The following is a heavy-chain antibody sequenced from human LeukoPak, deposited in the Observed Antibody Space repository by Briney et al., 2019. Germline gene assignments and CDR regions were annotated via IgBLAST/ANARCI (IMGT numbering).Heavy chain of an antibody. V-gene: IGHV1-69*13. Sequence: ASVKVSCKASGGTFSSYAISWVRQAPGQGLEWMGGIIPIFGTANYAQKFQGRVTITADESTSTAYMELSSLRSEDTAVYYCARGLRSGRTLDYWGQGTLVTVSS. J-gene: IGHJ4*02. CDR2: IIPIFGTA. CDR1: GGTFSSYA. CDR3: ARGLRSGRTLDY. D-gene: IGHD4-17*01.